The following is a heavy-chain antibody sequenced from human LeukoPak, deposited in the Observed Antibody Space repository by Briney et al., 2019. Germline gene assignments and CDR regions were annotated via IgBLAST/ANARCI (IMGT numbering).Heavy chain of an antibody. D-gene: IGHD3-22*01. J-gene: IGHJ5*02. V-gene: IGHV1-69*05. Sequence: SLKGSWKTSRWTPNSYTISWVRQAPGQGLEWMGGIIPIFGTANYAQKFQGRVTITTDESTSTAYMELSSLRSEDTAVYYCARSYYDSSGFSPWGQGTLVTVSS. CDR2: IIPIFGTA. CDR1: RWTPNSYT. CDR3: ARSYYDSSGFSP.